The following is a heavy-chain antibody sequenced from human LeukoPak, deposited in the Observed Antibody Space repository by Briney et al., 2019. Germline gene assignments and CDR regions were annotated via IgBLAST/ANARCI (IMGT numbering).Heavy chain of an antibody. D-gene: IGHD2-2*01. Sequence: GASVKVSCKASGYTFTGYYMHWVRQAPGQGLEWMGWINPNSGGTNYAQKFQGRVTMTRDTSISTAYMELSRLRCDDTAVYYCARELYCSSTSCYSAAGDYWGQGTLVTVSS. V-gene: IGHV1-2*02. CDR2: INPNSGGT. J-gene: IGHJ4*02. CDR3: ARELYCSSTSCYSAAGDY. CDR1: GYTFTGYY.